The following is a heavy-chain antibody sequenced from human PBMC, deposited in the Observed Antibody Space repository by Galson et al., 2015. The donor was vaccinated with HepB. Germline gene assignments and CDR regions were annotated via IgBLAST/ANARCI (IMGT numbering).Heavy chain of an antibody. CDR1: GFTFSSYG. V-gene: IGHV3-30*18. J-gene: IGHJ6*02. D-gene: IGHD6-6*01. CDR2: ISYDGSNK. CDR3: AKDRSSSSSYYYYGMDV. Sequence: SLRLSCAASGFTFSSYGMHWVRQAPGKGLEWVAVISYDGSNKYYADSVKGRFTISRDNSKNTLYLQMNSLRAEDTAVYYCAKDRSSSSSYYYYGMDVWGQGTTVTVSS.